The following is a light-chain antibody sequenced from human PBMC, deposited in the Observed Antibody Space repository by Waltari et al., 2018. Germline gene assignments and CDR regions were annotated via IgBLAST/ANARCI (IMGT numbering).Light chain of an antibody. CDR1: RSIRTW. V-gene: IGKV1-5*03. J-gene: IGKJ2*01. CDR3: QQYYTYPYT. CDR2: KAS. Sequence: DIQLTQSPSTLSASLGDRVTLTCRASRSIRTWLAWYQHNLWKAPKILIFKASSLEGGVPSRFSGSGSETEFTLTITSLQPDYFATYYCQQYYTYPYTFGQGTKLEIK.